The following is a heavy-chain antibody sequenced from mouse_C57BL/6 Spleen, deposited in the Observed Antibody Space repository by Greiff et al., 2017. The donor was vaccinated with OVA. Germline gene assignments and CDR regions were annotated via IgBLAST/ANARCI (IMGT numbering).Heavy chain of an antibody. V-gene: IGHV3-8*01. Sequence: VQLKESGPGLANPSQTLSLPCSVTGYSLTSAYWTWIRTFPGPNLASMGYISYSGSTYSTPSLKSRISITRDTSKNQYYLQLNSVTTEDTATYYCARQGYGSSYAMDYWGQGTSVTVSS. CDR2: ISYSGST. J-gene: IGHJ4*01. CDR1: GYSLTSAY. D-gene: IGHD1-1*01. CDR3: ARQGYGSSYAMDY.